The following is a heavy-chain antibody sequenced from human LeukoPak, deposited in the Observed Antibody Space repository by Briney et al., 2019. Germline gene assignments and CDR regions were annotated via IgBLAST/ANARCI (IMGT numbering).Heavy chain of an antibody. CDR1: GFTFSNTW. Sequence: GGSLRLSCAASGFTFSNTWMNWVRQAPGKGLEWVGRIQSKTDGGTTEYAAPVKGRFTISRDDSKTTLYLQMNSLKTEDTAVYYCATLTVRGVINIWGQGTLVTASS. J-gene: IGHJ4*02. CDR2: IQSKTDGGTT. D-gene: IGHD3-10*01. CDR3: ATLTVRGVINI. V-gene: IGHV3-15*01.